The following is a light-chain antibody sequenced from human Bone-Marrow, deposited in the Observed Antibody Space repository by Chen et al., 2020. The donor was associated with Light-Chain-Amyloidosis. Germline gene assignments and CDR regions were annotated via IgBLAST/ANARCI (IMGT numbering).Light chain of an antibody. CDR1: QSIGTW. CDR2: KAV. CDR3: QQYNSWT. Sequence: DIQMTQSPSTLSASVGDRVTITCRASQSIGTWLDWCQQKPGKAPKLLIYKAVSLESGVPSRFSGSGSGTEFTLTISSLQPDDFATYYCQQYNSWTFGQGTKVEIK. J-gene: IGKJ1*01. V-gene: IGKV1-5*03.